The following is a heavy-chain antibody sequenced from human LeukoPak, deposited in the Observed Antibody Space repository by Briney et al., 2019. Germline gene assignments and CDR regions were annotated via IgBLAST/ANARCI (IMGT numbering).Heavy chain of an antibody. CDR3: ARDDYSSSGDAFDI. Sequence: ASVKVSCKASGYTLTSYYMHWVRQAPGQGLEWMGIINPSGGSTRYAQKFQGRVTMTRDMSTSTVYMELSSLRSEDTAVYYCARDDYSSSGDAFDIWGQGTMVTVSS. CDR2: INPSGGST. CDR1: GYTLTSYY. D-gene: IGHD6-6*01. J-gene: IGHJ3*02. V-gene: IGHV1-46*01.